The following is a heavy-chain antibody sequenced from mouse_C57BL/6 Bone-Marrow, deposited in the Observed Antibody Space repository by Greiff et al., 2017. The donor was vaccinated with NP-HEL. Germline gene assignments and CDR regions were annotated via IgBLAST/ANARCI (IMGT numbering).Heavy chain of an antibody. CDR2: IWRGGST. Sequence: VMLVESGPGLVQPSQSLSLTCTVSGFSFTSYGVHWVRQSPGQGLEWLGVIWRGGSTDYNAAFISSLSISKDHSKDQVFCKMNSLQASDTAIYYCARTCTVVAPLGYFDVWGTGTSVTVSS. CDR1: GFSFTSYG. J-gene: IGHJ1*03. V-gene: IGHV2-2*02. CDR3: ARTCTVVAPLGYFDV. D-gene: IGHD1-1*01.